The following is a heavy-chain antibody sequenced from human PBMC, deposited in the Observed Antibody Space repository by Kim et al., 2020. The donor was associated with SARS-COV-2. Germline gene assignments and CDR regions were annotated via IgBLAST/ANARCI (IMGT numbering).Heavy chain of an antibody. J-gene: IGHJ5*02. D-gene: IGHD1-1*01. CDR3: ARSPYNNMLDQ. CDR2: VNVDMSNI. V-gene: IGHV3-74*01. CDR1: GFAFTTYW. Sequence: GGSLRLSCTASGFAFTTYWMPWVRQAPGKGLVWVSRVNVDMSNIDYADSVEGRFTVSRDNAKNTLYLQMDSLRDEDTAVYYCARSPYNNMLDQWGQGTLV.